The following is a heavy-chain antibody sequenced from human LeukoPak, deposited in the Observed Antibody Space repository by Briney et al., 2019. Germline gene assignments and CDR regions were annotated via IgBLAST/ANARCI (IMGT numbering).Heavy chain of an antibody. V-gene: IGHV4-39*01. Sequence: SETLSLTCTVSGASVSSSGYYWEWIRQPPGKGLEWVGSIFYSGSTHYNPSLKSRVTMSVDTSKNQFSLRLSSVTATDTAVYYCATRRSGSHPYYWGQGTLVAVSS. CDR3: ATRRSGSHPYY. CDR1: GASVSSSGYY. CDR2: IFYSGST. J-gene: IGHJ4*02. D-gene: IGHD1-26*01.